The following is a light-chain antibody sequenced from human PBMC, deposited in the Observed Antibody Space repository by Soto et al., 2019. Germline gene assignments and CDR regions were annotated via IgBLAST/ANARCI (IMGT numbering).Light chain of an antibody. V-gene: IGLV1-51*01. Sequence: QSVLTQPPSVSAAPGRTVTISCSGSSSNIGNSFVSWYQQLPGTAPRPLIYDNNERPSGIPDRFSGSKSGTSATLGITGLQTRDEADYYCGAWDGGLSAFVFGTGTKVTVL. J-gene: IGLJ1*01. CDR1: SSNIGNSF. CDR2: DNN. CDR3: GAWDGGLSAFV.